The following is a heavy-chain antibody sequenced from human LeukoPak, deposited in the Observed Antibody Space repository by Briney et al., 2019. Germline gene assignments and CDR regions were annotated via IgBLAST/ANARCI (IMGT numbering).Heavy chain of an antibody. D-gene: IGHD6-19*01. V-gene: IGHV4-59*01. CDR1: GGSISSYY. Sequence: SETLSLTCTVSGGSISSYYWSWIRQPPGKGLEWIGFIYYSGSTNYNPSLKSRVTISVDTSKNQVSLKLSSVTAADTAVYYCAREAVAGNFDYWGQGTLVTVSS. CDR3: AREAVAGNFDY. J-gene: IGHJ4*02. CDR2: IYYSGST.